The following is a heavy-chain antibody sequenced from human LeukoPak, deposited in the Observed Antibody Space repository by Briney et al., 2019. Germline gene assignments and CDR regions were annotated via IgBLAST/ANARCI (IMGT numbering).Heavy chain of an antibody. Sequence: ASVKFSCKASGYTFTDYYINWIRQATGQGLEWMGWMNPNSGNTGYAQKFQGRVTMTRNTSISTAYMELSSLRSEDTAVYYCARWGPIVVVPAAILNYYGMDVWGQGTTVTVSS. V-gene: IGHV1-8*02. J-gene: IGHJ6*02. CDR2: MNPNSGNT. CDR3: ARWGPIVVVPAAILNYYGMDV. CDR1: GYTFTDYY. D-gene: IGHD2-2*01.